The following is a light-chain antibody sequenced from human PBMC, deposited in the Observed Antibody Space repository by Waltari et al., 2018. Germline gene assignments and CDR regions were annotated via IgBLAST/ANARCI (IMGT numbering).Light chain of an antibody. Sequence: QSVLTQPRSVSGSPGQSVTISCTGTSSDVGGYNFVSWYQQHPDKAPKFMIYDVSKRPSGVPDRFSGSKSGNTASLTISGLQAEDEADYYCCSYAAGSLYVFGTGTKVTVL. J-gene: IGLJ1*01. CDR2: DVS. V-gene: IGLV2-11*01. CDR1: SSDVGGYNF. CDR3: CSYAAGSLYV.